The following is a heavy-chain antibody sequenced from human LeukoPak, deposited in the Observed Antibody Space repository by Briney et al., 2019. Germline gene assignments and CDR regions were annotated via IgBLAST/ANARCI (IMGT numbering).Heavy chain of an antibody. CDR3: ATEVEYSGSYLY. V-gene: IGHV1-24*01. J-gene: IGHJ4*02. CDR1: GYTLTELS. D-gene: IGHD1-26*01. Sequence: ASVKVSCKVSGYTLTELSMHWVRQAPGKGLEWMGGLDPEDGETIYAQKFQGRVTMTEDTSTDTAYMELSSLRSEDTAVYYCATEVEYSGSYLYWGQGTLVTVSS. CDR2: LDPEDGET.